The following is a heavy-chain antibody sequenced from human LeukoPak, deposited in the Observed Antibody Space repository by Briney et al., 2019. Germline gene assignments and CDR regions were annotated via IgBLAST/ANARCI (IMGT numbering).Heavy chain of an antibody. CDR2: ISSSSSTI. Sequence: GGSLRLSCAASGFTFSSYSMNWVRQAPGKGLEWVSYISSSSSTIYYADSVKGRFTISRDNAKNSLYLQMNSLRDEDTAVYYCARGLRWPPQGAFDIWGQGTMVTVSS. CDR1: GFTFSSYS. J-gene: IGHJ3*02. D-gene: IGHD4-23*01. CDR3: ARGLRWPPQGAFDI. V-gene: IGHV3-48*02.